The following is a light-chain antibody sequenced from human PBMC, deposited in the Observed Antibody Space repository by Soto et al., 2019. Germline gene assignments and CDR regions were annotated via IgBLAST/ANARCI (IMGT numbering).Light chain of an antibody. CDR2: AAS. CDR1: QGISSY. Sequence: DIQMTQSPSSVSASVGERVTITCRASQGISSYLAWYQQKPGKAPKLLIYAASSLQSGVPSRFSGSGSGSDFTLTISSVQPEDFATYYCQQSNSFPYTFGQGTKVDIK. J-gene: IGKJ2*01. V-gene: IGKV1-12*01. CDR3: QQSNSFPYT.